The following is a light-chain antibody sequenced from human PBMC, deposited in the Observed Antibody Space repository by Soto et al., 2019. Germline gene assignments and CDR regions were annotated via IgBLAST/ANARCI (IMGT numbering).Light chain of an antibody. Sequence: DIQMTQSPSSLSASVGDRVTITCRASQSISSYLNWYQQKPGKAPKHLIYAASSLQSGVPSRFSGSGSGTDFTLTISSLQPEDFATYYCQQSYSTWLTFGGGTKVDIK. CDR3: QQSYSTWLT. CDR2: AAS. V-gene: IGKV1-39*01. CDR1: QSISSY. J-gene: IGKJ4*01.